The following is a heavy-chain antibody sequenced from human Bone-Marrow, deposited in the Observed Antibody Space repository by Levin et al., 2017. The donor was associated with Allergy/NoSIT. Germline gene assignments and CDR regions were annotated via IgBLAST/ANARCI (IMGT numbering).Heavy chain of an antibody. Sequence: PGGSLRLSCAASGFTFSNYGMHWVRQAPGKGLEWVAVISYDGSHEYYADSVKGRFTISRDYSKNTLYVQMNSLRPEDSAVYYCAKEGIGGDVMTTGLAGGMDVWGQGTTVTVSS. CDR1: GFTFSNYG. J-gene: IGHJ6*02. V-gene: IGHV3-30*18. CDR3: AKEGIGGDVMTTGLAGGMDV. D-gene: IGHD3-16*01. CDR2: ISYDGSHE.